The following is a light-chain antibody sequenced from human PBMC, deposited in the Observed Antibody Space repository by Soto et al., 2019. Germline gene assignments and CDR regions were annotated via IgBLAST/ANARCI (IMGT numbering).Light chain of an antibody. CDR2: ATS. CDR1: QVIRND. CDR3: LHHHTYPLT. Sequence: DMQMTQSPSSLSASVGDRVTITCRASQVIRNDLGWYQQKPGKAPKRLIYATSSLQSGVPSRFRGSGSGTHFTLTISSLQPEDFANYCSLHHHTYPLTFGEGTKVEIK. J-gene: IGKJ4*01. V-gene: IGKV1-17*01.